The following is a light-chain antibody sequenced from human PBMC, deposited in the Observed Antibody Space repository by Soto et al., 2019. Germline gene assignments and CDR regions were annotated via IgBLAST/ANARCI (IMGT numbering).Light chain of an antibody. CDR1: SGSVSTTNC. Sequence: QTVVTQEPSFSVSPGGTVTLTCGLSSGSVSTTNCPSWHQQTPGQPPRTLIYDATIRSSGVPDRFSGSILGNKAALTITGAQADDESDYYCALYLGGGVWKVGGGTKVTVL. V-gene: IGLV8-61*01. J-gene: IGLJ2*01. CDR3: ALYLGGGVWK. CDR2: DAT.